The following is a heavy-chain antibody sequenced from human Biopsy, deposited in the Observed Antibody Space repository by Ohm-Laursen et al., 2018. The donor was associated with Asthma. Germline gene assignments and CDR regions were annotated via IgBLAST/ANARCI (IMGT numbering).Heavy chain of an antibody. J-gene: IGHJ4*02. D-gene: IGHD2-2*01. CDR2: INSVFGTT. CDR1: GGTFNTYV. V-gene: IGHV1-69*13. CDR3: ARKAGSCISRTCYSLDF. Sequence: ASVKVSCKPLGGTFNTYVIGWVRQAPVQGLEWMGGINSVFGTTTYPQKFQDRVTITADDSTSTVYMELSSLRSEDTTVYYCARKAGSCISRTCYSLDFWGQGTLVTVSS.